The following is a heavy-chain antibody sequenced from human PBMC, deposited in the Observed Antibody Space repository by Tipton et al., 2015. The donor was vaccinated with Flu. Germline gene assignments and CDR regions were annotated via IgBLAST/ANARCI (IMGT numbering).Heavy chain of an antibody. CDR2: IYHSGST. Sequence: SLTCTVSGGSINRSHYYWGWIRQPPGKGLEWIGSIYHSGSTFYHPSLKSRVTISVDTSKNQFSLKLSSVTAADTAVYYCARDGGVGSGWSYSGGNYYYGMDVWGQGTTVIVSS. D-gene: IGHD6-19*01. V-gene: IGHV4-39*07. J-gene: IGHJ6*02. CDR1: GGSINRSHYY. CDR3: ARDGGVGSGWSYSGGNYYYGMDV.